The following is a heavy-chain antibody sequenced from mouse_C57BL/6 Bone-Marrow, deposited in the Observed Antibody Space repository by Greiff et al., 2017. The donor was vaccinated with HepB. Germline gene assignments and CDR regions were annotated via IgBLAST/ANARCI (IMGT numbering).Heavy chain of an antibody. J-gene: IGHJ3*01. CDR1: GFTFSNYW. D-gene: IGHD2-1*01. CDR2: IRLKSDNYAT. CDR3: TEGYGNLFAY. V-gene: IGHV6-3*01. Sequence: EVKLMESGGGLVQPGGSMKLSCVASGFTFSNYWMNWVRQSPEKGLEWVAQIRLKSDNYATHYAESVKGRFTISRDDSKSSVYLQMNNLRAEDTGIYYCTEGYGNLFAYWGQGTLVTVSA.